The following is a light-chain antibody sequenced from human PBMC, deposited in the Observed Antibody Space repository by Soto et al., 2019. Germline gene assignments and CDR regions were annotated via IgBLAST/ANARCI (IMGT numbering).Light chain of an antibody. CDR2: EVS. V-gene: IGLV2-8*01. CDR3: SSYGGSNIVV. CDR1: SSDVGGYNF. Sequence: QSALTQPPSASGSPGQSVTISCTGTSSDVGGYNFVSWYQQHPGKAPKLMIDEVSERPSGVPDRFSGSKSGNTASLTVSGLQAEDEADYYCSSYGGSNIVVFGGGTQLTVL. J-gene: IGLJ2*01.